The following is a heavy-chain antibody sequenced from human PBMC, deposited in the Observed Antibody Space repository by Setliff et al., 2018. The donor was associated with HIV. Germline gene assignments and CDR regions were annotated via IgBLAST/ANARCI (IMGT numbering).Heavy chain of an antibody. J-gene: IGHJ6*03. CDR2: ISNDGGST. V-gene: IGHV3-30*14. CDR1: GFTFTNYW. D-gene: IGHD5-18*01. Sequence: GGSLRLSCAASGFTFTNYWMAWIRQAPGRGLEWAAIISNDGGSTYYADSVKGRFTISRDNSKNTLYLQMNSLRAEDTAVYYCARDQWGYSYGYYYYYYMDVWGKGTTVTVSS. CDR3: ARDQWGYSYGYYYYYYMDV.